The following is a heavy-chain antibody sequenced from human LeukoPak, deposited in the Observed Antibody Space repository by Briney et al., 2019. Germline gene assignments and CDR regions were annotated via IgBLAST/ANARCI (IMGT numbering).Heavy chain of an antibody. D-gene: IGHD5-18*01. CDR2: ISSSGNTI. V-gene: IGHV3-48*04. CDR3: ARLRGYSYGYGGY. CDR1: GFTFSSYS. J-gene: IGHJ4*02. Sequence: GGSLRLSCAASGFTFSSYSMNWVRQAPGKGLEWVSYISSSGNTIDYADSVKGRFTISRDNAKNSLYLQMVSVRAEDTAVYYCARLRGYSYGYGGYWGQGTLVTVSS.